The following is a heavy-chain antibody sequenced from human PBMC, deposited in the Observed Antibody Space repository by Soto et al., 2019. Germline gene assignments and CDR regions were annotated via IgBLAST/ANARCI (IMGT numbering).Heavy chain of an antibody. V-gene: IGHV3-30*02. CDR2: IRSNGSDI. CDR1: GFTFSTYA. CDR3: AKDSHSSSWLLIGPYFDY. Sequence: PGGSLSLSCEASGFTFSTYAMDWVRQAPGKGLEWVAVIRSNGSDIFYADSVKGRFTVSRDNFQNTLYLQMNSLRAEDTAVYYCAKDSHSSSWLLIGPYFDYWGQGTLVTVSS. J-gene: IGHJ4*02. D-gene: IGHD6-13*01.